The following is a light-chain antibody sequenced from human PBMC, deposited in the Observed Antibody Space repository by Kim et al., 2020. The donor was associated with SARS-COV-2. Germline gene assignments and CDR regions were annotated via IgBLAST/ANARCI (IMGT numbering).Light chain of an antibody. J-gene: IGLJ2*01. V-gene: IGLV2-23*02. CDR2: DVN. CDR1: NSDVGSYNL. Sequence: QSLTIACTRANSDVGSYNLVSWYQHHPGKAPKLMIYDVNKRPSGVSNRFSGSKSGKMASLTISGLQAEDEANYYCSSYAGSATHVLFGGGTQLTVL. CDR3: SSYAGSATHVL.